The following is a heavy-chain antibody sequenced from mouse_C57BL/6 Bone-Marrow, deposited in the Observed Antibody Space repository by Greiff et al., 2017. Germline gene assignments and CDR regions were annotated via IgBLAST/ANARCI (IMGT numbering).Heavy chain of an antibody. CDR1: GFTFSSYA. CDR2: ISDGGSYT. J-gene: IGHJ4*01. D-gene: IGHD2-2*01. CDR3: AREPGGYLPAAMDY. V-gene: IGHV5-4*01. Sequence: EVQRVESGGGLVKPGGSLKLSCAASGFTFSSYAMSWVRQTPEKRLEWVATISDGGSYTYYPDNVKGRFTISRDNAKNNLYLQMSHLKSEDTAMYYCAREPGGYLPAAMDYWGQGTSVTVSS.